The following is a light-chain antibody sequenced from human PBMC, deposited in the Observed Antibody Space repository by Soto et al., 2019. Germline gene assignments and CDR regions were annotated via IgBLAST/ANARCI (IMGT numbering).Light chain of an antibody. CDR2: GAS. Sequence: EIVLTQSPATLSLSPGERATLSCRASQSVSSSYLAWYQQKPGQAPRLLIYGASSRATGIPDRFSGSGSGTDFTLTIRGLKPEDFAVYYCQQYRMSPNTFGQGTRLEIK. V-gene: IGKV3-20*01. J-gene: IGKJ5*01. CDR3: QQYRMSPNT. CDR1: QSVSSSY.